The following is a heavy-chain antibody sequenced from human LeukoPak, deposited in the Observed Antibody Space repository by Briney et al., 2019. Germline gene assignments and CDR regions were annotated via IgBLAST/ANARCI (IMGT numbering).Heavy chain of an antibody. CDR3: ARDLRGWGAAFDV. V-gene: IGHV3-72*01. CDR2: IRTKTSDYTA. CDR1: GFTFSDHH. Sequence: PGGSLRLFCAASGFTFSDHHMDWVRQAPGKGLERLVRIRTKTSDYTAEYAAAVKGRFTISRDDSKNSLYLQINSLDTEDTAVYYCARDLRGWGAAFDVWGQGTKVTVSS. J-gene: IGHJ3*01. D-gene: IGHD6-19*01.